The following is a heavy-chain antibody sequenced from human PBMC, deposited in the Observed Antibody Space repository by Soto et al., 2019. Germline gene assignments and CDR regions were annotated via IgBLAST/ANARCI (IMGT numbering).Heavy chain of an antibody. CDR3: ARSHDSSGWYGPYYYGMDV. CDR2: IYYSGST. CDR1: GGSISSGGYY. Sequence: QVQLQESGPGLVKPSQTLSLTCTVSGGSISSGGYYWSWIRQHPGKGLEWIGYIYYSGSTYYNPSLKSRVTISVDTSKNQFSLKLSSVTAADTAVYYCARSHDSSGWYGPYYYGMDVWGQGTTVTVSS. J-gene: IGHJ6*02. D-gene: IGHD6-19*01. V-gene: IGHV4-31*03.